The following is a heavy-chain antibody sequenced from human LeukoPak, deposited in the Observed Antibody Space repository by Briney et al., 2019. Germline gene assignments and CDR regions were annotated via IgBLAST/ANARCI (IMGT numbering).Heavy chain of an antibody. D-gene: IGHD2-2*02. J-gene: IGHJ5*02. V-gene: IGHV4-31*03. CDR1: GGSISSGGYY. CDR2: IYYSGST. CDR3: ARGYCSSTSCYTNWFDP. Sequence: SETLSLTCTVSGGSISSGGYYWSWIRQHPGKGLEWIGYIYYSGSTYYNPSLKSRVTISVDTSKNQFSLKLSSVTAADTAVYYCARGYCSSTSCYTNWFDPWGQGTLVTVSS.